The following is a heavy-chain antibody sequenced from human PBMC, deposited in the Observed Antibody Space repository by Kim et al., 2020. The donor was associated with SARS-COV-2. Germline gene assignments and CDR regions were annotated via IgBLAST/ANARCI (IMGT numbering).Heavy chain of an antibody. Sequence: GGSLRLSCAASGFSVSGAYMNWVRQTPGKGLEWVSLLYSGGIPFYSDSVKGRFTVSRHDSRNTVFLQMNSLRVEDTAVYYCVRFNRDPDLHYYGMDVWGQGTTVTVSS. V-gene: IGHV3-53*04. CDR2: LYSGGIP. J-gene: IGHJ6*01. CDR3: VRFNRDPDLHYYGMDV. D-gene: IGHD3-10*01. CDR1: GFSVSGAY.